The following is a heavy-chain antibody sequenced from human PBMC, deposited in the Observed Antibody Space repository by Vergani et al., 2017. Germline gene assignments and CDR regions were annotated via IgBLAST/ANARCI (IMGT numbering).Heavy chain of an antibody. J-gene: IGHJ4*02. CDR2: ISSSSSYI. CDR1: GFTFSSYS. V-gene: IGHV3-21*01. D-gene: IGHD6-6*01. CDR3: ARAXPPGYSSSEGGFDY. Sequence: EVQLVESGGGLVKPGGSLRLSCAASGFTFSSYSMNWVRQAPGKGLEWVSSISSSSSYIYYADSVKGRFTISRDNAKNSLYLQMNSLRAEDTAVYYCARAXPPGYSSSEGGFDYWGQGTLVTVSS.